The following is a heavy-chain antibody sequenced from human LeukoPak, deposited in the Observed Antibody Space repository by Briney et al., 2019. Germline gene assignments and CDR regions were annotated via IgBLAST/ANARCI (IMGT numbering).Heavy chain of an antibody. CDR2: TSYSGST. V-gene: IGHV4-59*11. J-gene: IGHJ6*03. D-gene: IGHD6-19*01. Sequence: SETLSLTCTVSGVSITGHYCNWIRQPPGKGPEWIGDTSYSGSTTYNPSLKSRVTISVDTSKNQFSLKLSSVLAADTAVYYCASAGDSSGWTPGEYYYYYYMDVWGKGTTVTVSS. CDR1: GVSITGHY. CDR3: ASAGDSSGWTPGEYYYYYYMDV.